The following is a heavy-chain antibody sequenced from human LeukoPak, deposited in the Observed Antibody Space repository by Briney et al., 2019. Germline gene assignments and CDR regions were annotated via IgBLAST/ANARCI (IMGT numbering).Heavy chain of an antibody. Sequence: SETLSLTCTVSGGSVSSGNYYWIWIRQPPGKGLEWIGWISYSGSTNYNPSLKSRVTISPHTSKNQFSLKLSSVTAAETAVYYCARPSSFLLATYFDYWGQGTLVTVSS. D-gene: IGHD2-15*01. V-gene: IGHV4-61*01. CDR3: ARPSSFLLATYFDY. CDR1: GGSVSSGNYY. J-gene: IGHJ4*02. CDR2: ISYSGST.